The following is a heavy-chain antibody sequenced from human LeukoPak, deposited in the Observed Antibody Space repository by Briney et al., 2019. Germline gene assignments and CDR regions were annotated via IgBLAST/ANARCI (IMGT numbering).Heavy chain of an antibody. CDR2: IYTSGST. Sequence: SETLSLTCTVSGGSISSYYWSWIRQPAGKGLEWIGRIYTSGSTNYNPSLKSRVTMSVDTSKNQFSLKLSSVTAADTAVYYCARGVPLSNDWLFSAFDIWGQGTMVTVSS. CDR1: GGSISSYY. J-gene: IGHJ3*02. V-gene: IGHV4-4*07. D-gene: IGHD3-22*01. CDR3: ARGVPLSNDWLFSAFDI.